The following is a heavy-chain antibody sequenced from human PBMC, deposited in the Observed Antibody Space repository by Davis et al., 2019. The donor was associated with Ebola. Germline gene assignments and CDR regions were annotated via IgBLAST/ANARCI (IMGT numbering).Heavy chain of an antibody. CDR2: INPNSGGT. CDR1: GYTFTGYY. D-gene: IGHD3-3*01. Sequence: AASVKVSCKASGYTFTGYYMHWVRQAPGQGLEWMGWINPNSGGTNYAQKFQGWVTMTRDTSISTAYMELSGPRSDDTAVYYCARDQRMGLRFLEWLFQYGMDVWGQGTTVTVSS. V-gene: IGHV1-2*04. CDR3: ARDQRMGLRFLEWLFQYGMDV. J-gene: IGHJ6*02.